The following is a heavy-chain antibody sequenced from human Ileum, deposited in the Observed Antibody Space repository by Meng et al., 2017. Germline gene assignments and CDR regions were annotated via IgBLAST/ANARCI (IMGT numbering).Heavy chain of an antibody. D-gene: IGHD3-22*01. CDR2: ISRLGNYI. Sequence: GGSLRLSCVASGFDFSTYAIHWVRQAPGKGLEWVSSISRLGNYIYYSDSVKGRFTISRDNARNSLYLQMNSLRAEDTAVFYCARDDDSSGYIDHWGQGTLVTVSS. V-gene: IGHV3-21*01. CDR3: ARDDDSSGYIDH. J-gene: IGHJ4*02. CDR1: GFDFSTYA.